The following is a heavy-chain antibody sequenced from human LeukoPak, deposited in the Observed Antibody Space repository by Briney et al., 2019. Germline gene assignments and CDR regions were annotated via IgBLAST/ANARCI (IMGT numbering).Heavy chain of an antibody. CDR3: ARRAGAYSHPYDY. Sequence: PGDSLRLSCVASGFTFSSTHMSWYRQAPGKGLEWVSVIYNRGDRNYADSVKGRFTISRDNSKNTLYLQMNSLRAEDTAVYYCARRAGAYSHPYDYWGQGTLVTVSS. CDR1: GFTFSSTH. J-gene: IGHJ4*02. V-gene: IGHV3-53*01. CDR2: IYNRGDR. D-gene: IGHD4/OR15-4a*01.